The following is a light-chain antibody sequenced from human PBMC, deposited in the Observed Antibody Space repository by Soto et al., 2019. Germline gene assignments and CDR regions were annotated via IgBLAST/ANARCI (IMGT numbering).Light chain of an antibody. CDR3: QQNNNWPLT. CDR1: QSVSSK. Sequence: EIVMTQSPATLSVSPGERATLSCRASQSVSSKLAWYQQKPGQAPRLLIYDAANRATGIAPRFSGSGSGTEFTLTISSLQSEDFAVYYCQQNNNWPLTFGQGTKVEIK. J-gene: IGKJ1*01. CDR2: DAA. V-gene: IGKV3-15*01.